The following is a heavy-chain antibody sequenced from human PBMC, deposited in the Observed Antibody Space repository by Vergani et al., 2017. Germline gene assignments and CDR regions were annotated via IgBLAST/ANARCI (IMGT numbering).Heavy chain of an antibody. D-gene: IGHD3-22*01. V-gene: IGHV4-61*02. J-gene: IGHJ4*02. CDR1: GGSISSGSYY. CDR2: SYTSGST. Sequence: QVQLQESGPGLVKPSQTLSLTCTVSGGSISSGSYYWSWIRQPAGKGLEWIGRSYTSGSTNYNPSLKSRVTISVDTSKNQFSLKLSSVTAADTAVYYCARERIYYDSSGYYYPGFDYWGQGTLVTVSS. CDR3: ARERIYYDSSGYYYPGFDY.